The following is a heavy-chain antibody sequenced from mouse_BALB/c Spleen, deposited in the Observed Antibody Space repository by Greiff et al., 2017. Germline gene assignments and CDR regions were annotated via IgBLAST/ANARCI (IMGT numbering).Heavy chain of an antibody. D-gene: IGHD2-1*01. CDR1: GFSLTGYG. V-gene: IGHV2-6-7*01. J-gene: IGHJ3*01. CDR3: ARNYGNQAWLAY. CDR2: IWGDGST. Sequence: VNVVESGPGLVAPSQSLSITCTVSGFSLTGYGVNWVRQPPGKGLEWLGMIWGDGSTDDNSALKSRLSISKDNSKSQVFLKMNSLQTDDTAMYYCARNYGNQAWLAYWGQGTLVTVSA.